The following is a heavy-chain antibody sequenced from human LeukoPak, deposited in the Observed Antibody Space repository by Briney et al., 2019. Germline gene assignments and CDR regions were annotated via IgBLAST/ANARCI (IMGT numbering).Heavy chain of an antibody. D-gene: IGHD4-17*01. J-gene: IGHJ4*02. CDR3: AMYRNYGDRDY. Sequence: PGGSLRLSCAASGVTFSDYYMSWIRQAPGKGLEWVSYISSSSTYTNYADSVKGRFAISRDNAKNSLYLQMNSLRPEDTAVYYCAMYRNYGDRDYWGQGTLVTVSS. CDR2: ISSSSTYT. CDR1: GVTFSDYY. V-gene: IGHV3-11*06.